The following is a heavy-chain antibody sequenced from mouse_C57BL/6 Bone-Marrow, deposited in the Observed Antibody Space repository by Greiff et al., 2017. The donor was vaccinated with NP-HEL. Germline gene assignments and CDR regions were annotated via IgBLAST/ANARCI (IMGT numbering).Heavy chain of an antibody. D-gene: IGHD1-1*01. V-gene: IGHV1-64*01. CDR3: ARSITTVVADAMDY. J-gene: IGHJ4*01. Sequence: QVQLKQPGAELVKPGASVKLSCKASGYTFTSYWMHWVKQRPGQGLEWIGMIHPNSGSTNYNEKFKSKATLTVDKSSSTAYMQLSSLTSEDSAVYYCARSITTVVADAMDYWGQGTSVTVSS. CDR1: GYTFTSYW. CDR2: IHPNSGST.